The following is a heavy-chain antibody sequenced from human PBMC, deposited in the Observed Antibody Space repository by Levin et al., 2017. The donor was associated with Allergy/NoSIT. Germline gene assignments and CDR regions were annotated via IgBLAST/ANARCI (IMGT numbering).Heavy chain of an antibody. CDR3: ARVGYSHGYLPAH. Sequence: GSLRLSCAVYGGSFSGYYWTWIRQPPGKGLEWIGEISHSGNTNYSPSLKSRVPISVDTSKNQFSLKLSSVTAADTAVYYWARVGYSHGYLPAHWGQGTLVTVSS. J-gene: IGHJ4*02. CDR1: GGSFSGYY. V-gene: IGHV4-34*01. CDR2: ISHSGNT. D-gene: IGHD5-18*01.